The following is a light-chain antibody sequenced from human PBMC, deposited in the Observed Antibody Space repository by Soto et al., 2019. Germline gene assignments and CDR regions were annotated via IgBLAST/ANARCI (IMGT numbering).Light chain of an antibody. Sequence: QSALTQPASVSGSPGQSITISCTGTSSDIGGYNYVSWYQQHPGKVPKRIIYDVSNRPSGVSNRFSGSKSGNAASLTISGLQAEDEADYYCSSYTSTSTLYVFGTGTKLTVL. V-gene: IGLV2-14*03. CDR1: SSDIGGYNY. CDR3: SSYTSTSTLYV. CDR2: DVS. J-gene: IGLJ1*01.